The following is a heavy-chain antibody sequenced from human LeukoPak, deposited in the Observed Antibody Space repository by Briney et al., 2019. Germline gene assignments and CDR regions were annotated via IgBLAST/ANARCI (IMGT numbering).Heavy chain of an antibody. J-gene: IGHJ4*02. D-gene: IGHD6-13*01. CDR3: ARDFIAAAGRGGFFDY. CDR2: IWYDGSNK. CDR1: GFTFSSYG. Sequence: AGGSLRLSCAASGFTFSSYGMHWVRQAPGKGLEWVAVIWYDGSNKYYADSVKGRFTISRDNSKNTLYLQMNSLRAENTVVYYCARDFIAAAGRGGFFDYWGQGTLVTVSS. V-gene: IGHV3-33*01.